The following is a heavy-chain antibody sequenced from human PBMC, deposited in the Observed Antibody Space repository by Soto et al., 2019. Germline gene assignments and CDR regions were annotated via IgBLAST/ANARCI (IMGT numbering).Heavy chain of an antibody. J-gene: IGHJ3*02. CDR3: AKGREWELLRPIGHFDI. CDR2: ISYDGSNK. Sequence: QVQLVESGGGVVQPGRSLRLSCAASGFTFSSYGMHWVRQAPGKGLEWVAVISYDGSNKYYADSVKGRFTISRDNSKNTLYLQMNSLRAEDTAVYYCAKGREWELLRPIGHFDIWGQGTMVTVSS. V-gene: IGHV3-30*18. D-gene: IGHD1-26*01. CDR1: GFTFSSYG.